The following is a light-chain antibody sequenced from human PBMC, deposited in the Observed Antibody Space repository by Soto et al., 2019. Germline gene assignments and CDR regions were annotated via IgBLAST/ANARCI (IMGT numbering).Light chain of an antibody. CDR3: SSYTPTGALV. V-gene: IGLV2-8*01. CDR1: SSDVGGYNY. Sequence: QSALTQPPSASGSPGHSVTLSCTGTSSDVGGYNYVSWYQQHPGKAPKLIISEVNKRPSGVPDRFSGSKSGNTASLTVSGLQAEDEADYYCSSYTPTGALVFGSGTKLTVL. J-gene: IGLJ3*02. CDR2: EVN.